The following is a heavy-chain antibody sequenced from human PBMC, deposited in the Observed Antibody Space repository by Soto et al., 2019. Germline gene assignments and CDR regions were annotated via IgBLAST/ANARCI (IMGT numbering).Heavy chain of an antibody. CDR3: ARVRGSWPFFDY. CDR2: IIPIFGTA. Sequence: SVKVSCKASGGTFSSYAISWVRQAPGQGLEWMGGIIPIFGTANYAQKFQGRVTITADESTSTAYMELSSLRSEDTAVYYCARVRGSWPFFDYWGQGTLVTVSS. CDR1: GGTFSSYA. J-gene: IGHJ4*02. V-gene: IGHV1-69*13. D-gene: IGHD6-13*01.